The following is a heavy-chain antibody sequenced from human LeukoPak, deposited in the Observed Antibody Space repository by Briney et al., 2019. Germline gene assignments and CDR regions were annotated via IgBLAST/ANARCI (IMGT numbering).Heavy chain of an antibody. CDR2: IYTTSGSI. V-gene: IGHV4-61*02. J-gene: IGHJ4*02. Sequence: SETLSLTCTVSGDSISSGSYYWNWIRQPAGKGLEWIGRIYTTSGSINYNPSLKSRVTISVDTSKNQFSLKLSSVTAADTAVYYCARQESSTWYRTFFDYWGQGTLVTVSS. CDR1: GDSISSGSYY. D-gene: IGHD6-13*01. CDR3: ARQESSTWYRTFFDY.